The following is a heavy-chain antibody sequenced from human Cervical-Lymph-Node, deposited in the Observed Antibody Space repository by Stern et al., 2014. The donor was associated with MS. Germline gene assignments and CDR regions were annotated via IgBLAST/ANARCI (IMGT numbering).Heavy chain of an antibody. J-gene: IGHJ4*02. V-gene: IGHV4-61*01. CDR2: VSYSGNT. CDR1: GGSVSSGSYY. CDR3: ARESSGGYR. D-gene: IGHD5-18*01. Sequence: QVQLQESGPGLVKPSETLSLTCTVSGGSVSSGSYYWSWIRQPPGKGLEWIGYVSYSGNTNYTPSLKSRVTMSVDTSQNQFSLELSSVTAADTAVYYCARESSGGYRWGQGTLVTVSS.